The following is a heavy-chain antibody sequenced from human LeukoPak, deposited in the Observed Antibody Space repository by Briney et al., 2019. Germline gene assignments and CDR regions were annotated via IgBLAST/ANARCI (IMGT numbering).Heavy chain of an antibody. Sequence: PGGSLRLSCAASGFIFSTYSMTWVRQAPAKGLEWASYITSGSSTISYADSVKGRFTISRDNAKYSLYLQINSLRDEDTAVYYCARGWEALDYWGQGTLVSVSS. CDR1: GFIFSTYS. CDR2: ITSGSSTI. J-gene: IGHJ4*02. V-gene: IGHV3-48*02. CDR3: ARGWEALDY. D-gene: IGHD1-26*01.